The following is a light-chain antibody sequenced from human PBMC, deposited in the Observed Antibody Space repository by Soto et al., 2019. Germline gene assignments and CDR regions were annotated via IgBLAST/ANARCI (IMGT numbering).Light chain of an antibody. Sequence: DIQMTQSPSTLSASVGDRVTITCRASQSMNDWLAWYQQKPGKAPKVLIYDASSLQSGVPSRFSGSGSGTEFTRTIDSLQPDDVVTYCSLRYNPVSRTFGQGTKVEI. CDR3: LRYNPVSRT. CDR1: QSMNDW. V-gene: IGKV1-5*01. CDR2: DAS. J-gene: IGKJ1*01.